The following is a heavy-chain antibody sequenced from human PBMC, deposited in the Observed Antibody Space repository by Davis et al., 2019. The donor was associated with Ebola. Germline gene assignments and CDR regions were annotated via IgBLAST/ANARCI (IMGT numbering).Heavy chain of an antibody. J-gene: IGHJ6*02. V-gene: IGHV1-18*01. CDR3: ASTTSMESTNFYYYALDV. CDR1: GYTFNSYS. CDR2: IRDCGVST. D-gene: IGHD1-1*01. Sequence: AASVKISCKTSGYTFNSYSFNRVRQAAGQGLEWMGRIRDCGVSTNYGEKFQDRVTLTTDTSTNTAYMELRSLRSDDTAVYFCASTTSMESTNFYYYALDVWGQGTTVTVSS.